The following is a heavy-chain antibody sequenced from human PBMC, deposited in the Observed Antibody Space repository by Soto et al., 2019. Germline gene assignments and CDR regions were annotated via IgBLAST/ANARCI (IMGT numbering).Heavy chain of an antibody. CDR1: GFTVNSDY. V-gene: IGHV3-53*01. Sequence: LRLSCAASGFTVNSDYMGWLRQAPGEGLEWVSITYAGGSTYYADSVKGRFTVSRDSSRTTLYLQMNGLRAEDTGVYYCASGFNYGYIDYWGQGTPVTVSS. CDR3: ASGFNYGYIDY. CDR2: TYAGGST. J-gene: IGHJ4*02. D-gene: IGHD5-18*01.